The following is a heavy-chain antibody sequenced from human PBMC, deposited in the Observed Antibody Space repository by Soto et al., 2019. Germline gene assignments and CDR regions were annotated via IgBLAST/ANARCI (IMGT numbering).Heavy chain of an antibody. CDR2: ISYDGSNK. J-gene: IGHJ6*02. V-gene: IGHV3-30*18. CDR3: AKETSYYSYGMDV. CDR1: GFTFSSYG. Sequence: QVQLVESGGGVVQPGRSLRLSCAASGFTFSSYGMHWVRQAPGKGLEWVAVISYDGSNKYYADSVKGRFTISRDNSKNTLYLQMNSLRAEDTAVYYCAKETSYYSYGMDVWGQGTTVTVSS.